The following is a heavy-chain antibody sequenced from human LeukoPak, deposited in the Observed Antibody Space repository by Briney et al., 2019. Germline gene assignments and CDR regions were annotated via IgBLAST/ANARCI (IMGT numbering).Heavy chain of an antibody. V-gene: IGHV3-7*01. CDR3: ARDWGAYYHFFDY. J-gene: IGHJ4*02. CDR1: GFTMSVYW. CDR2: IKQDGSGR. D-gene: IGHD3-16*01. Sequence: AGSLRLSCAASGFTMSVYWMSWVCQAPGQGLEWVWNIKQDGSGRNYVDSVKGRFTISRDNAKKSLYLQMDSLRAEDAAVYYCARDWGAYYHFFDYWGQGTLVTVSS.